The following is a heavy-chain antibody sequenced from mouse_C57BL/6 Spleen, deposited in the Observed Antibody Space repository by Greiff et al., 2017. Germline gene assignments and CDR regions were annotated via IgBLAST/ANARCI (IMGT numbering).Heavy chain of an antibody. CDR3: ARRYGSSPPYYAMDY. CDR1: GYTFTSYW. Sequence: QVQLQQPGAELVKPGASVKLSCKASGYTFTSYWMHWVKQRPGQGLEWIGMIHPNSGSTNYNEKFKSKATLTVDKSSSTAYMQLSSLTSEDSAVYYCARRYGSSPPYYAMDYWGKGTSVTVSS. D-gene: IGHD1-1*01. J-gene: IGHJ4*01. CDR2: IHPNSGST. V-gene: IGHV1-64*01.